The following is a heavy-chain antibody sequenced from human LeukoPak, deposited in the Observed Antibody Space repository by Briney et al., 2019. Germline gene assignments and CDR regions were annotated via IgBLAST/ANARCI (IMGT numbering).Heavy chain of an antibody. V-gene: IGHV4-31*03. CDR3: ATTRAHQFDF. J-gene: IGHJ4*02. D-gene: IGHD4-11*01. CDR1: GGSINNADHY. CDR2: IFYSGNT. Sequence: SETLSLTCTVSGGSINNADHYWTWIRQHPGKGLEWIGFIFYSGNTYYNPSLKSRVTISIDTSKNQFSLKMNSVTAADTAVYYCATTRAHQFDFWGQGTLVTVSS.